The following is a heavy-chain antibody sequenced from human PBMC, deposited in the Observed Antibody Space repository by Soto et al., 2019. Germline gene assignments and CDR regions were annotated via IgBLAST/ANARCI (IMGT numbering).Heavy chain of an antibody. CDR1: ENTFTGYY. J-gene: IGHJ6*02. Sequence: ASVKVSCKASENTFTGYYMHWVRQAPGQGLEWMGWINPTNGGTNYAEKFQGRVTMTSDTSRSTVYMEVSSLRFDDTAVYFCARDASGTLFHGMHVWGQGTTVTVSS. D-gene: IGHD3-10*01. CDR3: ARDASGTLFHGMHV. CDR2: INPTNGGT. V-gene: IGHV1-2*02.